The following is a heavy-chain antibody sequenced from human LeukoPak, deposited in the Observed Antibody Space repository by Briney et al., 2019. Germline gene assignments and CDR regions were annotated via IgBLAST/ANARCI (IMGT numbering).Heavy chain of an antibody. V-gene: IGHV3-33*01. D-gene: IGHD6-19*01. Sequence: PGRSLRLSCAASGFTFSSYGMHWVRQAPGKGLEWVAVIWYDGSNKYYADSVKGRFTISRDNSKNTLYLQMNSLRAEDTAVYYCARDSGAGPLDYWGQGTQVTVSS. CDR1: GFTFSSYG. J-gene: IGHJ4*02. CDR2: IWYDGSNK. CDR3: ARDSGAGPLDY.